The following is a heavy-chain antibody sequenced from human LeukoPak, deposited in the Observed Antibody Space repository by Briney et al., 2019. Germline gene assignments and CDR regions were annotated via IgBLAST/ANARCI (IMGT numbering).Heavy chain of an antibody. J-gene: IGHJ4*02. CDR3: AREGRENIAIGVD. CDR2: ISHSGSP. Sequence: SETLSLTCTVSGYSISSGYYWGWFRQTPGRGLEWIASISHSGSPYYHPSLKSRVTISEDLSRNVFSLTLNSVTAADAAVYYYAREGRENIAIGVDWGQGALVTVSS. D-gene: IGHD3-16*02. CDR1: GYSISSGYY. V-gene: IGHV4-38-2*02.